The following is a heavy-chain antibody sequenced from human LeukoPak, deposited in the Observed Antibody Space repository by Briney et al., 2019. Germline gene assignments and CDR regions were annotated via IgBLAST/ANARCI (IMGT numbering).Heavy chain of an antibody. V-gene: IGHV3-30*02. CDR2: IRYDGTSQ. Sequence: GGSLRLSCATSGFTLSIYGMHWVRQAPGKGLEWLAFIRYDGTSQYYADSVKGRFTISRDNSKNTLYLQMNSLRTEDTAVYYCAKVGSGWXQIDYWGRGTLVTVSS. D-gene: IGHD6-19*01. CDR3: AKVGSGWXQIDY. CDR1: GFTLSIYG. J-gene: IGHJ4*02.